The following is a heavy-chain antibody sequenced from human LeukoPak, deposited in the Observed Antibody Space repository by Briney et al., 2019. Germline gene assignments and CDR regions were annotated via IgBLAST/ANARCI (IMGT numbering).Heavy chain of an antibody. CDR2: ISSSGGWT. CDR3: VKDPYSSSSGGPYAMDV. J-gene: IGHJ6*02. Sequence: SGGSLRLSCAASGFTFSSCAMSWVRQAPGKGLEWVSAISSSGGWTYYADSVKGRFTISRDNSKNTLYLQMNSLRAEDTAVYYCVKDPYSSSSGGPYAMDVWGQGTTVTVSS. D-gene: IGHD6-6*01. CDR1: GFTFSSCA. V-gene: IGHV3-23*01.